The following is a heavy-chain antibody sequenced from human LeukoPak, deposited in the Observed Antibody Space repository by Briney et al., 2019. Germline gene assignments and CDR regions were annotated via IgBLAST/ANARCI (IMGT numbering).Heavy chain of an antibody. CDR2: ISYDGSNK. V-gene: IGHV3-30-3*01. D-gene: IGHD3-16*01. J-gene: IGHJ4*02. Sequence: KAGGSLRLSCAASGFTFSSYAMHWVRQAPGRGLEWVAVISYDGSNKYYADSVKGRFTISRDNSKNTLYLQMNSLRAEDTAVYYRASFTFHWGQGTLVTVSS. CDR1: GFTFSSYA. CDR3: ASFTFH.